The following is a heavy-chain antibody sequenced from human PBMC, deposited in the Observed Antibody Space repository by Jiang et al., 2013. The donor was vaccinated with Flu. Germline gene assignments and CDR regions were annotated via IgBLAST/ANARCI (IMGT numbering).Heavy chain of an antibody. CDR3: ARDRHGDYAPEFDY. D-gene: IGHD4-17*01. J-gene: IGHJ4*02. V-gene: IGHV3-21*01. CDR1: GFTFSSYS. CDR2: ISSSSSYI. Sequence: AASGFTFSSYSMNWVRQAPGKGLEWVSSISSSSSYIYYADSVKGRFTISRDNAKNSLYLQMNSLRAEDTAVYYCARDRHGDYAPEFDYWGQGTLVTVSS.